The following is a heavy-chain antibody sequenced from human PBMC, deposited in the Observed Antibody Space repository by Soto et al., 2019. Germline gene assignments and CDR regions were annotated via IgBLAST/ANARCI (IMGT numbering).Heavy chain of an antibody. CDR1: GFTFSIYS. CDR3: ARDTRFLEWLYPLYYYYYGMDV. V-gene: IGHV3-21*01. CDR2: ISSSSSYI. D-gene: IGHD3-3*01. Sequence: GGSLRLSCAASGFTFSIYSMNWVRHAPGKGLEWVSSISSSSSYIYYADSVKGRFTISRDNAKNSLYLQMDSLRAEDTAVYYCARDTRFLEWLYPLYYYYYGMDVWGQGTTVTVSS. J-gene: IGHJ6*02.